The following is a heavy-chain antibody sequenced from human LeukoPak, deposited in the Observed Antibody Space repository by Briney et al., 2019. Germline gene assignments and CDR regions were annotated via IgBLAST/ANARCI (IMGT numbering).Heavy chain of an antibody. D-gene: IGHD1-26*01. Sequence: ASVKVSCKASGYTFTGYYMHWVRQAPGQGLEWMGWINPNSGGTNYAQKFQGWVTMTRDTSISTAYMELSRLRSDDTAVYYCAATSGSPFSFYYGMDVWGQGTTVTVSS. V-gene: IGHV1-2*04. J-gene: IGHJ6*02. CDR1: GYTFTGYY. CDR3: AATSGSPFSFYYGMDV. CDR2: INPNSGGT.